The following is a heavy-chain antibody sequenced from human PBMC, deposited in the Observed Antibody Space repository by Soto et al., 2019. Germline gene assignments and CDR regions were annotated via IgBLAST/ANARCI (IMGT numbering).Heavy chain of an antibody. D-gene: IGHD4-17*01. CDR1: GFTFSYYW. CDR3: ARGNYGGFDY. J-gene: IGHJ4*02. V-gene: IGHV3-74*03. Sequence: LRLSCAASGFTFSYYWMHWVRQTPETGLVWVARIYSDGSATTYADSVKGRFTISRDNSKSTLYLQMNSLRADDTAVYYCARGNYGGFDYWGQGTLVNVPQ. CDR2: IYSDGSAT.